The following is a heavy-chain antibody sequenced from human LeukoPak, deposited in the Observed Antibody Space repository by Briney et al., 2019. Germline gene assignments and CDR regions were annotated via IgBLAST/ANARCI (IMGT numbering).Heavy chain of an antibody. D-gene: IGHD3-16*02. J-gene: IGHJ4*02. Sequence: ASVKVSCKASGYTFTSYAMHWVRQAPGQRLEWMGWVNAGNGNTKYSQGFQGRVTITRDTSASTAYMELSSLRSEDMAVYYCARESLRLGELSLWDYWGQGTLVTVSS. CDR3: ARESLRLGELSLWDY. CDR1: GYTFTSYA. CDR2: VNAGNGNT. V-gene: IGHV1-3*03.